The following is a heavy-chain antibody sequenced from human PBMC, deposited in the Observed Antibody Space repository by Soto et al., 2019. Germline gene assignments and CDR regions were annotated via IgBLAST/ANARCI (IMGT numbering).Heavy chain of an antibody. J-gene: IGHJ6*02. D-gene: IGHD5-12*01. CDR3: AKDLGIVAYYYYGMDV. CDR1: GFTFSSYA. Sequence: GGSLRPSCAASGFTFSSYAMSWVRQAPGKGLEWVSAISGSGGSTYYADSVKGRFTISRDNSKNTLYLQMNSLRAEDTAVYYCAKDLGIVAYYYYGMDVWGQGTTVTVSS. V-gene: IGHV3-23*01. CDR2: ISGSGGST.